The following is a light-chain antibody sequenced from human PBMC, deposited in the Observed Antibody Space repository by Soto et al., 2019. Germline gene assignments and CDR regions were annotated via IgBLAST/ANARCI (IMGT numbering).Light chain of an antibody. V-gene: IGKV3-15*01. J-gene: IGKJ1*01. CDR2: HVS. CDR1: QSVSSN. Sequence: EIVLTQSPATLSLSPGERATLSCRASQSVSSNLAWYQQKPGQSPRLLIYHVSTRATGIPARFSGSGSGTEFTLTISDLQSEDFAVYYCQQYNKGPPWTFGQGTKVDIK. CDR3: QQYNKGPPWT.